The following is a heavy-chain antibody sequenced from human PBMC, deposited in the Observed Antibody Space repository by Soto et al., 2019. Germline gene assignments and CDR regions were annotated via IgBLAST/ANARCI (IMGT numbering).Heavy chain of an antibody. CDR2: ISYDGSNK. CDR3: PKGKVGTTTAWFDP. D-gene: IGHD1-26*01. J-gene: IGHJ5*02. Sequence: QVQLVESGGGVVQPGRSLRLSCAASGFTFSNYGMHWVRQPPGKGLEWVAVISYDGSNKYYADSVKGRFTISRDNSKNTLYLQMNSLRAEDTAVYYCPKGKVGTTTAWFDPWGQGTLVTVSS. CDR1: GFTFSNYG. V-gene: IGHV3-30*18.